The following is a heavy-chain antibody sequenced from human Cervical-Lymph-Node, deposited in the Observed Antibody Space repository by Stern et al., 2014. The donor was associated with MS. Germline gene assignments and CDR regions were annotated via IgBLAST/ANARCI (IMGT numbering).Heavy chain of an antibody. D-gene: IGHD2-8*01. V-gene: IGHV1-69*01. Sequence: DQLVVSGAEVKKPGSSVKVSCKASGGTFNSYAINWVRQAPGQGLEWMGQFIPILGSSKYAQKFQGRVTITADASTTTAYVELNSLRYEDTAIYYCARGSHQLYYAFEYWGQGTLVTVSS. CDR3: ARGSHQLYYAFEY. J-gene: IGHJ4*02. CDR1: GGTFNSYA. CDR2: FIPILGSS.